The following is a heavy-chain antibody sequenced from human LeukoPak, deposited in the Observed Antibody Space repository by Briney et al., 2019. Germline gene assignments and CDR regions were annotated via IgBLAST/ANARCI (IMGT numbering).Heavy chain of an antibody. J-gene: IGHJ5*02. V-gene: IGHV4-39*01. CDR3: ARRSSSWYPGWFDP. Sequence: SETLSLTCTVSGGSISSSSYYWCWIRQPPGKGLEWIGSIYYSGSTYYNPSLKSRVTISVDTSKNQFSLKLSSVTAADTAVYYCARRSSSWYPGWFDPWGQGTLVTVSS. D-gene: IGHD6-13*01. CDR2: IYYSGST. CDR1: GGSISSSSYY.